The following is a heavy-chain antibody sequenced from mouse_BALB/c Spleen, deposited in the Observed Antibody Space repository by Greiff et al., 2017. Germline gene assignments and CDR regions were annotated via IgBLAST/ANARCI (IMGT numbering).Heavy chain of an antibody. J-gene: IGHJ2*01. CDR3: AKKGGTYYFDY. D-gene: IGHD3-3*01. CDR1: GFTFSSYA. Sequence: EVKLVESGGGLVKPGGSLKLSCAASGFTFSSYAMSWVRQTPEKRLEWVATISSGGSYTYYPDSVKGRFTISRDNAKNTLYLQMSSLRSEDTAMYYCAKKGGTYYFDYWGQGTTLTVSS. V-gene: IGHV5-9-3*01. CDR2: ISSGGSYT.